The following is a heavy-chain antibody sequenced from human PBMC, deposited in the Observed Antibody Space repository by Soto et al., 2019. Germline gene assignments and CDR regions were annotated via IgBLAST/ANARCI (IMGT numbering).Heavy chain of an antibody. J-gene: IGHJ6*03. D-gene: IGHD6-6*01. Sequence: ASVKVSCKASGGTFSSYAISWVRQAPGQGLEWMGWMNPNSGNTGYAQKFQGRVTMTRNTSISTAYMELSSLRSEDTAVYYCARGPRYYYYMDVWGKGTTVTVSS. CDR3: ARGPRYYYYMDV. CDR2: MNPNSGNT. V-gene: IGHV1-8*02. CDR1: GGTFSSYA.